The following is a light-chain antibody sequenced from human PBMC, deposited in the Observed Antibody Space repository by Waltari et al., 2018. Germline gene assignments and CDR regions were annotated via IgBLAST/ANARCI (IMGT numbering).Light chain of an antibody. Sequence: DVQLTQSPSSLSASVADRVTITCRASQSISDYLNWYQVKPGKAPSLLIYAASSLQSGVPSRFSGRGSGTDFTLTISSLQPEDFASYYCQQSYSTLALTFGGGTKVE. J-gene: IGKJ4*01. CDR1: QSISDY. CDR2: AAS. CDR3: QQSYSTLALT. V-gene: IGKV1-39*01.